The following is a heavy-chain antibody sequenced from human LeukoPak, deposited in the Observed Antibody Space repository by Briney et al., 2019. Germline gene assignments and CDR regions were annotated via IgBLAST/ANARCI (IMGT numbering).Heavy chain of an antibody. J-gene: IGHJ4*02. CDR2: INPRDGET. V-gene: IGHV1-2*06. D-gene: IGHD3-3*01. Sequence: VASVKVSCKGSGYNFAGYYIHWVRQAPGQGLEWMGRINPRDGETSFAQKFQGRVSMTRDTSVSSAYMELTGLRSDDTAVYYCARDWELRFHQGGLDYWGQGTLVTVSS. CDR1: GYNFAGYY. CDR3: ARDWELRFHQGGLDY.